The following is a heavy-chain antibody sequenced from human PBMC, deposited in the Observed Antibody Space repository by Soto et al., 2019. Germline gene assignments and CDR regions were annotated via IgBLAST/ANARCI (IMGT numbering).Heavy chain of an antibody. J-gene: IGHJ5*02. V-gene: IGHV4-31*03. D-gene: IGHD6-13*01. CDR1: GGSVSSGGYY. Sequence: PSETPSLTCNVSGGSVSSGGYYWSWIRQHPGKGLEWIGYIHYSGSTYYNPSLKSRVTMSIDTSKNLFSLNLSSVTAADTAVYYCARAGGAGSGHDWFDPWGQGTLVTVSS. CDR3: ARAGGAGSGHDWFDP. CDR2: IHYSGST.